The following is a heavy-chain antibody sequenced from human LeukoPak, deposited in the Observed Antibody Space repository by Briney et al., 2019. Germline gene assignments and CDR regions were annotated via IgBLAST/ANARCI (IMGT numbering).Heavy chain of an antibody. D-gene: IGHD6-13*01. J-gene: IGHJ4*02. CDR3: ARGTGPGTLDY. Sequence: SETLSLTCTVSGGSVSSASYSWSWIRQPPGKGLEWIGHISYSGSTTYNPSLESRVTISVDTSKNQFSLKLTSVTAADTAVYYCARGTGPGTLDYWGKGTVVTVSS. CDR1: GGSVSSASYS. V-gene: IGHV4-61*01. CDR2: ISYSGST.